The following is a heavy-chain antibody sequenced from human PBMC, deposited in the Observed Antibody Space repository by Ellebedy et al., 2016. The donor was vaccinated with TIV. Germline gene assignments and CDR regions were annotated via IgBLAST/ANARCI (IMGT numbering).Heavy chain of an antibody. D-gene: IGHD3-22*01. V-gene: IGHV5-51*01. Sequence: KVSCKGSGYSFTTYWIGWVRQMSGKGLEWMGIIYPGDSDTRYSPSFQGQVTISADKSISTAYLQWSSLKASDTAMYYCARRFGSSDYYYSWGQGTLVTVSS. CDR3: ARRFGSSDYYYS. CDR1: GYSFTTYW. CDR2: IYPGDSDT. J-gene: IGHJ4*02.